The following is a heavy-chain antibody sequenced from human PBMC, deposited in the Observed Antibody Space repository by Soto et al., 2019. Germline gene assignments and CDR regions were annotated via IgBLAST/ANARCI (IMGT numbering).Heavy chain of an antibody. J-gene: IGHJ4*02. V-gene: IGHV1-69*06. D-gene: IGHD1-1*01. Sequence: GASVKISCKVSGGAFHSSALNWVRQAPGQGLEWIGGIIPMSDSPNYAQEFQGRVTIIADISTTTAYMEVRSLRSDDTAVYYCALAPNWTSQLNRYWGQGTLVTV. CDR3: ALAPNWTSQLNRY. CDR2: IIPMSDSP. CDR1: GGAFHSSA.